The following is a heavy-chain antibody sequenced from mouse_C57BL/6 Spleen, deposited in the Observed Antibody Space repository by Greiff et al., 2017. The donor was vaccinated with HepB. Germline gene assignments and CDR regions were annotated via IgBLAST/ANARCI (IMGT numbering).Heavy chain of an antibody. D-gene: IGHD2-4*01. CDR3: AIYDYWFAY. CDR1: GFTFSSYG. Sequence: VQLKESGGDLVKPGGSLKLSCAASGFTFSSYGMSWVRQTPDKRLEWVATISSGGSYTYYPDSVKGRFTISRDNAKNTLYLQMSSLKSEDTAMYYCAIYDYWFAYWGQGTLVTVSA. V-gene: IGHV5-6*01. CDR2: ISSGGSYT. J-gene: IGHJ3*01.